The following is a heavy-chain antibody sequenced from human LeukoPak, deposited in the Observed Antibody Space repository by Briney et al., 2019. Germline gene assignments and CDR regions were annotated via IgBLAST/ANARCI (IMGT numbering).Heavy chain of an antibody. D-gene: IGHD5-18*01. CDR1: GFTFSDYS. V-gene: IGHV3-21*05. Sequence: GGSLRLSCAASGFTFSDYSMNWVRQAPGKGLEWVSYISSSSSYIYYADSVKGRFTISRDNAKNSLYLQMNSLRAEDTAVYYCANDLGWIQLNLGRGQGTLVTVSS. J-gene: IGHJ4*02. CDR3: ANDLGWIQLNLG. CDR2: ISSSSSYI.